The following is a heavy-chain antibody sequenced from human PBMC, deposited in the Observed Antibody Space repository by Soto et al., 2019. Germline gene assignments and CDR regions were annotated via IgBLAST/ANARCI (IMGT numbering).Heavy chain of an antibody. J-gene: IGHJ4*02. Sequence: QVQLVESGGGVVQPGRSLRLSCAASGFTFSSHSIQWVRQAPGKGLEWVSVISYDGSIKYYEDSVKGRFTISRDNSKNTAYLQMNSLRAEDTAVFYCAREWSTSGYLDDWGQGTLVIVSS. CDR1: GFTFSSHS. V-gene: IGHV3-30-3*01. D-gene: IGHD3-10*01. CDR2: ISYDGSIK. CDR3: AREWSTSGYLDD.